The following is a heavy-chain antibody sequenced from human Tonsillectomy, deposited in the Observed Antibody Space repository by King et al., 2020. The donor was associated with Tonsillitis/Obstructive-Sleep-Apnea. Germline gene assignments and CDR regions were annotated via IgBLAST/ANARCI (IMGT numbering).Heavy chain of an antibody. CDR3: TTDWGSGNYYKIAIDI. CDR2: IKKDGTT. V-gene: IGHV3-15*01. Sequence: VQLVESGGGLVKPGESLTISCAASGFPFSKAWMNWVRQSTGKGLEWVVRIKKDGTTDYAAPVKGRFTIARHDSKNTLYLKMSSLKTEDTAVYYCTTDWGSGNYYKIAIDIWGQGTMVTVSS. J-gene: IGHJ3*02. CDR1: GFPFSKAW. D-gene: IGHD3-22*01.